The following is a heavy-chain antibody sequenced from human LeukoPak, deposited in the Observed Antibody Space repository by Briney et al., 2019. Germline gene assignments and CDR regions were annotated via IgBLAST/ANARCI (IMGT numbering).Heavy chain of an antibody. CDR1: GYRFSSNW. D-gene: IGHD2-2*01. CDR2: IYPGDSDT. V-gene: IGHV5-51*01. Sequence: GESLKISCKGSGYRFSSNWIGWARQMPGKGLEWMGIIYPGDSDTRYSPSFQGQVTISADKSISTAYLQWSSLKASDTAIYYCARPYCSTTRCYRFDYWGQGTLVTVSS. CDR3: ARPYCSTTRCYRFDY. J-gene: IGHJ4*02.